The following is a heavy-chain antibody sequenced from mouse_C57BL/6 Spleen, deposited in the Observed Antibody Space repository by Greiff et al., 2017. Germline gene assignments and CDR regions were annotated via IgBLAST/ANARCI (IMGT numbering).Heavy chain of an antibody. CDR1: GYTFTGYW. Sequence: VQLQQSGAELMKPGASVKLSCKATGYTFTGYWIEWVKQRPGHGLEWIGEILPGSCSTNYNEKFKGKATFTADTSSNTAYMQLSSLTTEDSAIYYCARYYSNHYYAMDYWGQGTSVTVSS. V-gene: IGHV1-9*01. CDR3: ARYYSNHYYAMDY. CDR2: ILPGSCST. D-gene: IGHD2-5*01. J-gene: IGHJ4*01.